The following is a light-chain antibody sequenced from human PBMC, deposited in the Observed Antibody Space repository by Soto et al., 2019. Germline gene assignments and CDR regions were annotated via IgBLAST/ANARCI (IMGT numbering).Light chain of an antibody. CDR1: RRVLSSFNNKNC. V-gene: IGKV4-1*01. CDR3: QQYYSIPYT. Sequence: DIVMTQSPDSLAVSPGERATINCKASRRVLSSFNNKNCLAWYQQKPGQPPKLLISWASTRESGVPDRIRGSGSGTDFTLTISSLQAEDVAVYYCQQYYSIPYTFGQGTKLEI. CDR2: WAS. J-gene: IGKJ2*01.